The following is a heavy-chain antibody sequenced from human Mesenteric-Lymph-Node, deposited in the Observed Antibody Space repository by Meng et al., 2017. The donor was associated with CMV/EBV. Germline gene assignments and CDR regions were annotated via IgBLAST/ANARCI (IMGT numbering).Heavy chain of an antibody. D-gene: IGHD6-19*01. CDR1: GYTFTGHY. CDR2: ISIYSGNT. J-gene: IGHJ3*02. V-gene: IGHV1-18*04. Sequence: ASVKVSCKASGYTFTGHYIHWVRQAPGRGLEWMGWISIYSGNTNYAQTLQGRVTMTTDTSTSTAYMELTSLTSDDTAVYYCARDREMAYSSAWQDAFDIWGQGTMVTVSS. CDR3: ARDREMAYSSAWQDAFDI.